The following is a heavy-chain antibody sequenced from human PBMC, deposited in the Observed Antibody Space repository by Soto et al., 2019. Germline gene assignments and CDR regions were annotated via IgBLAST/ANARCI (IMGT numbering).Heavy chain of an antibody. J-gene: IGHJ4*02. D-gene: IGHD3-22*01. CDR1: GLTFDDYA. V-gene: IGHV3-43D*04. CDR3: AKGGKSSGYLAPIDY. Sequence: GGSLRLSCAASGLTFDDYAMHWVRQAPGKGLEWVSLISWDGGSTYYADSVKGRFTISRDNSKNSLYLQMNSLRAEDTALYYCAKGGKSSGYLAPIDYWGQGTLVTVSS. CDR2: ISWDGGST.